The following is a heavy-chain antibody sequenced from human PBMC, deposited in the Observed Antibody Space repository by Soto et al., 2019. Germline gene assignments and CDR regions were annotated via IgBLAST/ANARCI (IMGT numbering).Heavy chain of an antibody. Sequence: GGSLRLSCAASGFTFSSYGMHWVRQAPGKGLEWVAVIWYDGSNKYYADSVKGRFTISRDNSKNTLYLQMNSLRAEDTAVYYCARDLTLTTNYYDSSGSVPGYWGQGTLVTVSS. D-gene: IGHD3-22*01. CDR2: IWYDGSNK. CDR3: ARDLTLTTNYYDSSGSVPGY. V-gene: IGHV3-33*01. J-gene: IGHJ4*02. CDR1: GFTFSSYG.